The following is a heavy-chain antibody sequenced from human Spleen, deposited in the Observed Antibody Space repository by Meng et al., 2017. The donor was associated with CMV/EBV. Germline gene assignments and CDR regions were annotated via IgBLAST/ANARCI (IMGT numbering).Heavy chain of an antibody. V-gene: IGHV3-74*01. CDR3: SRDWGGGYYYYGMDV. CDR2: ISGDGVTT. D-gene: IGHD3-16*01. CDR1: GFTFSRFW. J-gene: IGHJ6*02. Sequence: GESLKISCAASGFTFSRFWMHWVRQSPGKGLVWVANISGDGVTTNYADSVKGRFTISRDNAKNTVYLQMSSLRVDDTAVYYCSRDWGGGYYYYGMDVWGQGTTVTVSS.